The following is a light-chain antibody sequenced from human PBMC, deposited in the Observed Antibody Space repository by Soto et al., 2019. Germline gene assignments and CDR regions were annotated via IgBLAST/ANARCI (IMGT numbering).Light chain of an antibody. CDR2: GAS. Sequence: EIVMTQSPATLSVSPGERATLSCRASQSVGRNLAWYQQKPGQAPRLLIYGASTRATGIPARFSGSGSGTDFTLTISSLQSEDFAIYSCQQYNHWPPLTFGGGTKVEIK. CDR3: QQYNHWPPLT. CDR1: QSVGRN. J-gene: IGKJ4*01. V-gene: IGKV3-15*01.